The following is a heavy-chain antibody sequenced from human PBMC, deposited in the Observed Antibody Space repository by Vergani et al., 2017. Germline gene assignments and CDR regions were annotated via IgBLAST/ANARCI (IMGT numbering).Heavy chain of an antibody. J-gene: IGHJ1*01. CDR1: GFTFSSYG. CDR2: IRYDGSNK. CDR3: AKGHYYDSSGSYFQH. D-gene: IGHD3-22*01. V-gene: IGHV3-30*02. Sequence: QVQLVESGGGVVQPGRSLRLSCAASGFTFSSYGMHWVRQAPGKGLEWVAFIRYDGSNKYYADSVKGRFTISRDNSKNTLYLQMNSLRAEDTAVYYCAKGHYYDSSGSYFQHWGQGTLVTVSS.